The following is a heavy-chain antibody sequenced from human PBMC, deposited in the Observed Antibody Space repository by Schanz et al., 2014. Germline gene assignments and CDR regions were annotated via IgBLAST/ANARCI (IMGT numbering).Heavy chain of an antibody. CDR1: GFTFSDYG. CDR2: ISYDGSFE. CDR3: AKDLEPQCGGDCPLT. D-gene: IGHD2-21*02. Sequence: QVQLVESGGGVVQPGRSLRLSCGASGFTFSDYGTHWVRQAPGKGLEWMAFISYDGSFEDYLDFVKGRFTISRDNSKNTLYLQMSSLRGEDTAVYYCAKDLEPQCGGDCPLTWGQGTLVTVSS. V-gene: IGHV3-30*18. J-gene: IGHJ4*02.